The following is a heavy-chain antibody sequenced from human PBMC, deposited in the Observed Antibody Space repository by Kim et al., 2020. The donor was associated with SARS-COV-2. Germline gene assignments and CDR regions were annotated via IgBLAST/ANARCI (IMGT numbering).Heavy chain of an antibody. J-gene: IGHJ4*02. D-gene: IGHD6-13*01. CDR3: AACIAAAGINFDY. V-gene: IGHV1-69*01. Sequence: YAQKFQGRVTSTADESTSTAYMELSSLRSEDTAVYYCAACIAAAGINFDYWGQGTLVTVSS.